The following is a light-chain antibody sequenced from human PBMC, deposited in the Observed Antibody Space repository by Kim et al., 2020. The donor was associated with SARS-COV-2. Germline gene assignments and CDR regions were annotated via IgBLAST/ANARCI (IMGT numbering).Light chain of an antibody. Sequence: ASISCRSSQSLVHSEGNTYLNWFQQRPGQSPRRLIYKVSNRDSGVPDRFSGSGSDTDFTLKISTVEAEDVGFYYCMQATHWPPCTFGQGTKVDIK. CDR2: KVS. J-gene: IGKJ1*01. CDR1: QSLVHSEGNTY. V-gene: IGKV2-30*02. CDR3: MQATHWPPCT.